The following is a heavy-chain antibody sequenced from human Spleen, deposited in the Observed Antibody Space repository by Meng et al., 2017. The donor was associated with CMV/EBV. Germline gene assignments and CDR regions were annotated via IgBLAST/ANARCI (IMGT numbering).Heavy chain of an antibody. D-gene: IGHD1-26*01. V-gene: IGHV4-30-4*08. CDR2: IYYTGST. CDR3: AREASGGTYYLVGGDNWFDP. CDR1: GYSY. J-gene: IGHJ5*02. Sequence: GYSYWTWIRQPPGKGLEWIGYIYYTGSTYYNPSLERRVTISTDTSKNQFSLRLTSVTAADTAVYYCAREASGGTYYLVGGDNWFDPWGQGTLVTVSS.